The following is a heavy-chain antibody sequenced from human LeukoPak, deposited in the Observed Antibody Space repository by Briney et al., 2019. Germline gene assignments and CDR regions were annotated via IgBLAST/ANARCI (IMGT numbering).Heavy chain of an antibody. CDR3: ARAPYGSGSYHY. Sequence: SETLSLTCAVYGGSFSGYYWSWIRQPPGKGLEWIGEINHSGSTNYNPSLKSRVTIPVDTSKNQFSLKLSSVTAADTAVYYCARAPYGSGSYHYWGQGILVTVSS. V-gene: IGHV4-34*01. D-gene: IGHD3-10*01. CDR1: GGSFSGYY. J-gene: IGHJ4*02. CDR2: INHSGST.